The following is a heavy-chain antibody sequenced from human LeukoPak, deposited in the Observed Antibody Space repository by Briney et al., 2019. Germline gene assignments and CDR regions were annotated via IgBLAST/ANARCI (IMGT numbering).Heavy chain of an antibody. J-gene: IGHJ4*02. CDR1: GFTFSSYS. CDR2: ISGSGGST. CDR3: AKSMGGWFGYYFHY. Sequence: PGGSLRLSCAASGFTFSSYSMNWVRQAPGKGLEWVSGISGSGGSTYYADSVKGRFTISRDNSKNTLYLQMNSLRAEDTAVYYCAKSMGGWFGYYFHYWGQGTLVTVSS. V-gene: IGHV3-23*01. D-gene: IGHD3-10*01.